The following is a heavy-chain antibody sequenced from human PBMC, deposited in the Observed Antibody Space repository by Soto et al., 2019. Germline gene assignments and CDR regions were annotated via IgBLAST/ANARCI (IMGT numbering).Heavy chain of an antibody. V-gene: IGHV1-69*13. CDR3: ARGDCSSTSCYTSYYYYGMDV. J-gene: IGHJ6*02. CDR1: GGTFSSYA. D-gene: IGHD2-2*02. CDR2: IIPIFGTA. Sequence: GASVKVSCKASGGTFSSYAISWVRQAPGQGLEWMGGIIPIFGTANYAQKFQGRVTITADESTSTAYMELSSLRSEDTAVYYCARGDCSSTSCYTSYYYYGMDVWGQGTTVTVS.